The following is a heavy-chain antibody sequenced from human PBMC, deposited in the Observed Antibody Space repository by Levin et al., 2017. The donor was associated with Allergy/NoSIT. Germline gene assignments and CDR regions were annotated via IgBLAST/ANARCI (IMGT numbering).Heavy chain of an antibody. CDR1: EFTFSNCA. Sequence: LSLTCAASEFTFSNCAMNWVRQAPGKGLEWVALISPDGNKKYYADSVKGRFTISRDNSKNTLYLEVNSLRIEDTAVYYCATGWRGGNCGGDCYSFDYWGQGTLVTVSS. J-gene: IGHJ4*02. CDR3: ATGWRGGNCGGDCYSFDY. V-gene: IGHV3-30-3*01. D-gene: IGHD2-21*02. CDR2: ISPDGNKK.